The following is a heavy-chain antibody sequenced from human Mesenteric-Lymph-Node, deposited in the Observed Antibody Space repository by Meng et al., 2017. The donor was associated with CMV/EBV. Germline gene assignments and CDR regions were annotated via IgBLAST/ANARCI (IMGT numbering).Heavy chain of an antibody. CDR1: GFTFDDYG. Sequence: GESLKISCAAFGFTFDDYGMSWVRQAPGKGLEWVSGLDRDGENTGYADSVKGRFIISRDNAKNSLYLQMNSLRAEDTALYHCVRVDYYYDSSGYYYYFDYWGQGTLVTVSS. J-gene: IGHJ4*02. V-gene: IGHV3-20*01. CDR2: LDRDGENT. CDR3: VRVDYYYDSSGYYYYFDY. D-gene: IGHD3-22*01.